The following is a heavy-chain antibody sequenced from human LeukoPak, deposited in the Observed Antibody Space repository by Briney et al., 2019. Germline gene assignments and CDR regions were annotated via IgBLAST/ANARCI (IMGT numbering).Heavy chain of an antibody. J-gene: IGHJ3*02. CDR1: GFTFHESA. CDR2: IGWDSKSI. D-gene: IGHD6-19*01. CDR3: AKAVAAPGAFDI. Sequence: GGSLRLSCAASGFTFHESAMHWVRQAPGKGLEWVSGIGWDSKSIVYADSVEGRFTISRDNAKNSLYLQMNSLRVEDTALYYCAKAVAAPGAFDIWGRGTVVTVSS. V-gene: IGHV3-9*01.